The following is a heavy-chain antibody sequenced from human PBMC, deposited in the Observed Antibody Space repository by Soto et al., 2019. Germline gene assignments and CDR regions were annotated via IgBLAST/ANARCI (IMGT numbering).Heavy chain of an antibody. CDR3: ARVVVAAGGMDV. Sequence: GASVKVPCKASGYTFTSYDINWVRQATGQGLEWMGWMNPNSGNTGYAQKFQGRVTMTRNTSISTAYMELSSLRSEDTAVYYCARVVVAAGGMDVWGQGTTVTVSS. D-gene: IGHD2-15*01. J-gene: IGHJ6*02. CDR1: GYTFTSYD. V-gene: IGHV1-8*01. CDR2: MNPNSGNT.